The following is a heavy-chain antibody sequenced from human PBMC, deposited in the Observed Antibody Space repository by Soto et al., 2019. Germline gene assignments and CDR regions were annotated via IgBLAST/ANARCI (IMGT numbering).Heavy chain of an antibody. D-gene: IGHD3-10*01. CDR3: AKASGGGVGLFDY. J-gene: IGHJ4*02. CDR2: ISWNSGSI. CDR1: GFTFDDHA. Sequence: EVQLVESGGGLVQPGRSLRLSCAASGFTFDDHAMHWVRQVPGKGLEWVSGISWNSGSIGYADSVKGRFTISRDDAKKSLYLQMNSLRVEDPALYYCAKASGGGVGLFDYWGQGALVTVSS. V-gene: IGHV3-9*01.